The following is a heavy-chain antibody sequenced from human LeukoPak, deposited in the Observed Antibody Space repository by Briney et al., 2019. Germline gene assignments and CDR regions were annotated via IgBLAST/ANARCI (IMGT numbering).Heavy chain of an antibody. CDR1: GGSISSSSYY. D-gene: IGHD6-19*01. J-gene: IGHJ4*02. CDR2: IYYSGST. Sequence: SETLSLTCTVSGGSISSSSYYWGWIRQPPGKGLEWIGSIYYSGSTYYNPSLKSRVTISVDTSKNQFSLKLSSVTAADTAVYYCARDLPYSSGWYGIGYWGQGTLVTVSS. V-gene: IGHV4-39*07. CDR3: ARDLPYSSGWYGIGY.